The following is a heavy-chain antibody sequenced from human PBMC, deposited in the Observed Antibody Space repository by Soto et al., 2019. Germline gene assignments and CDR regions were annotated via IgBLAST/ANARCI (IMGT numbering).Heavy chain of an antibody. CDR2: ISGRGGST. Sequence: EVQLLESGGGLVQPGGSLRLSCAASGFTFSSYAMSWVRQAPGKGLEWGSAISGRGGSTYYADSVKGRFTISRDNSKNTVYMQMNSLRAEDKAVYYCAKDHSKGTDDSYYYFDYWGQGTLVTVSS. CDR3: AKDHSKGTDDSYYYFDY. D-gene: IGHD3-10*01. J-gene: IGHJ4*02. CDR1: GFTFSSYA. V-gene: IGHV3-23*01.